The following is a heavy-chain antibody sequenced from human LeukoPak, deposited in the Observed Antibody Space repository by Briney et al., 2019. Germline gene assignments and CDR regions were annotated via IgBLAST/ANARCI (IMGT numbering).Heavy chain of an antibody. CDR3: AREEGYDILTGYSPLDY. D-gene: IGHD3-9*01. J-gene: IGHJ4*02. CDR1: GGSISSSGYY. Sequence: SETLSLTCTVSGGSISSSGYYWGWVRQPPGKELEWIGSIYYSGSSHYNPSLKSRVTISVDTSKNQFSLKLSSVTAADTAVYYCAREEGYDILTGYSPLDYWGQGTLVTVSS. V-gene: IGHV4-39*07. CDR2: IYYSGSS.